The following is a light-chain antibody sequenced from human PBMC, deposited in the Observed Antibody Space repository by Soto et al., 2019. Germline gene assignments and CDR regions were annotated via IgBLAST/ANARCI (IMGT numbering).Light chain of an antibody. Sequence: QSVLTQPASVSGSPGHSITISCTGTSSDVGGYNYISWHQQRPGKAPQLMIYDVRSRPSAVSNRCSGSNSGNTAALTSSELEDEGEADYYRSSDTLSSPRVFGGGTKVTVL. J-gene: IGLJ3*02. CDR1: SSDVGGYNY. V-gene: IGLV2-14*01. CDR3: SSDTLSSPRV. CDR2: DVR.